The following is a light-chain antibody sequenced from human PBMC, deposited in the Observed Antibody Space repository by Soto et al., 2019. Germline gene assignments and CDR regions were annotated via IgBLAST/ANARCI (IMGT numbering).Light chain of an antibody. V-gene: IGKV3-15*01. Sequence: EIVLTQSPGTLSLSPGERVTLSCRASQSVSLSLAWYQMRPGQPPRLLIYGASTRATDIPARFSGSGSGTEFTLTISSLQPVDFATYCCQQYNSFWTFGQGTKVDIK. J-gene: IGKJ1*01. CDR3: QQYNSFWT. CDR2: GAS. CDR1: QSVSLS.